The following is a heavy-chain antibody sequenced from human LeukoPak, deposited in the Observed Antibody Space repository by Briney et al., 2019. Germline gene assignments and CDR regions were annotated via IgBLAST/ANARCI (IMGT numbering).Heavy chain of an antibody. CDR3: ARGYCSGGSCSLLDY. CDR1: GGSISTYY. V-gene: IGHV4-59*01. CDR2: IYYSGSTNI. Sequence: SETLSLTCSVSGGSISTYYWSWIRQPPGKGLEWIGYIYYSGSTNINYNPSLKSRVNISVDTSKNQFSLKLSSVTAADTAVYYCARGYCSGGSCSLLDYWGQGTLVTVSS. J-gene: IGHJ4*02. D-gene: IGHD2-15*01.